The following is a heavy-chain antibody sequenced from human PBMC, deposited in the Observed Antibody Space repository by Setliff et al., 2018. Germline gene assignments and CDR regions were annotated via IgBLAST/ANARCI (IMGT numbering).Heavy chain of an antibody. V-gene: IGHV3-23*01. CDR2: ISGSAQTT. CDR3: AKRGPYCSGGTCHYYFDY. Sequence: GGSLRPSCAASGFTFSSYAITWVRQAPGKGLEWVSMISGSAQTTYYADSVKGRFTISRDHSKNTVYLEMNGLRAEDTAVYYCAKRGPYCSGGTCHYYFDYWGQGTLVTVSS. CDR1: GFTFSSYA. J-gene: IGHJ4*02. D-gene: IGHD2-15*01.